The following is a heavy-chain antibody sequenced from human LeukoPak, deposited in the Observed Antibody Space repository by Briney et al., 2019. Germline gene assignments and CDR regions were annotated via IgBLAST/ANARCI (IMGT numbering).Heavy chain of an antibody. J-gene: IGHJ4*02. D-gene: IGHD4-17*01. CDR1: GGSITNGHYH. Sequence: SETLSLTCTVSGGSITNGHYHWNWIRQHPGKGLEWIGYVFYSGSTYYNPSLKSRITISLDTSKNQFSLKLSSVTAADTAVYYCARYPDYGDTDYFDYWGQGTLVTVSP. V-gene: IGHV4-31*03. CDR3: ARYPDYGDTDYFDY. CDR2: VFYSGST.